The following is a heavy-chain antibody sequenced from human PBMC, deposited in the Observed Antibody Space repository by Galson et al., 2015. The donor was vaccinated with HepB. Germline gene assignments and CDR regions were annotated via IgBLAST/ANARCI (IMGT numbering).Heavy chain of an antibody. J-gene: IGHJ5*02. CDR1: GGSISSGSYY. V-gene: IGHV4-61*02. Sequence: TLSLTCTVSGGSISSGSYYWSWIRQPAGKGLEWIGRIYTSGSTNYNPSLKSRVTMSVDTSKNQFSLKLSSVTAADTAVYYCARRFWEGGFDPWGQGTLVTVSS. D-gene: IGHD1-26*01. CDR3: ARRFWEGGFDP. CDR2: IYTSGST.